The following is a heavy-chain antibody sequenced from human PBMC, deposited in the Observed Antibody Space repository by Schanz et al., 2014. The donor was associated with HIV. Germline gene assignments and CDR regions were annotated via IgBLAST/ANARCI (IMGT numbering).Heavy chain of an antibody. CDR3: AKASVEMLGSYFNYGMDV. D-gene: IGHD3-10*01. CDR1: GFIFDEYA. Sequence: EVQLLESGGGLVQPGRSLRLSCAASGFIFDEYAMHWVRQGPGKGLEWVSGIDWKSGIIGYADSVKGRFTISRDNAKNSLYLQMNSLRAEDTALYCCAKASVEMLGSYFNYGMDVWGQGTTVTVSS. CDR2: IDWKSGII. J-gene: IGHJ6*02. V-gene: IGHV3-9*01.